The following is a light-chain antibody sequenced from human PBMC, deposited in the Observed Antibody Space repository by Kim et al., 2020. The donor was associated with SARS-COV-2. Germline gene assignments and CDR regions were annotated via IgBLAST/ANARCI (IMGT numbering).Light chain of an antibody. CDR2: GNS. CDR3: QSYDSSLSGYV. V-gene: IGLV1-40*01. J-gene: IGLJ1*01. Sequence: VTSAWTGGSSNIGAGCDVHWYQQLPGTAPKLLIYGNSNRPSGVPDRFSGSKSGTSASLAITGLQAEDEADYYCQSYDSSLSGYVFGTGTKVTVL. CDR1: SSNIGAGCD.